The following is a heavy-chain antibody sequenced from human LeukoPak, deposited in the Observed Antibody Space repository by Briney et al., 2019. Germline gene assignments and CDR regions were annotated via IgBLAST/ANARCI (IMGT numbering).Heavy chain of an antibody. CDR3: ARGQGATVPQVGKNWFDP. V-gene: IGHV4-34*01. Sequence: SDTLSLTCAVYIDSFSNYHWNWIRQTPAKGMEWIGEVNESGGTNISPSLRSRVILSVDTSKNQFSLKLISVTVADTAIYYCARGQGATVPQVGKNWFDPWGQGTRVTVSS. D-gene: IGHD1-26*01. CDR1: IDSFSNYH. CDR2: VNESGGT. J-gene: IGHJ5*02.